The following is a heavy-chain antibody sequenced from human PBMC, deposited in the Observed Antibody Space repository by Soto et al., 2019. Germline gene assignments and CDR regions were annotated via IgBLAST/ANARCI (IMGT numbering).Heavy chain of an antibody. J-gene: IGHJ4*02. Sequence: HPGGSLRLSCAASGFTFSSYAMSWVRQAPGKGLEWVSAISGSGGSTYYADSVKGRFTISRDNSKNTLYLQMNSLRAEDTAVYYCAKDLAVGGYSHGLFPHWGQGSLVIVSS. CDR1: GFTFSSYA. CDR2: ISGSGGST. V-gene: IGHV3-23*01. CDR3: AKDLAVGGYSHGLFPH. D-gene: IGHD5-18*01.